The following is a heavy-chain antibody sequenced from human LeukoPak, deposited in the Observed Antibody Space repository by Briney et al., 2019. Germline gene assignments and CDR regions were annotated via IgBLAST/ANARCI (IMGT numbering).Heavy chain of an antibody. D-gene: IGHD1-26*01. Sequence: GGSLRLSCAASGFIFSSYSMNWVRQAPGKGLEWVSYITSGSDTIFYADSVKGRFTISRDNARNSLYLQMNSVGVEDTAVYYCVRCPVGAHPFDYWGQGTLVTVSS. J-gene: IGHJ4*02. CDR1: GFIFSSYS. V-gene: IGHV3-48*01. CDR2: ITSGSDTI. CDR3: VRCPVGAHPFDY.